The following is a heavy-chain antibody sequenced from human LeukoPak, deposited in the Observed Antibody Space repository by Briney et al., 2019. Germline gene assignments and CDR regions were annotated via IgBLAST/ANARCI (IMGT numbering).Heavy chain of an antibody. CDR1: GFTFTTYG. J-gene: IGHJ4*02. D-gene: IGHD3-9*01. CDR2: IGGSGTRT. CDR3: ATRGDILTGYPYYFDY. Sequence: GGTLRLSCSASGFTFTTYGMNWVRQAPGKGLEWVSGIGGSGTRTYYADSVKGRFTISRDNSKNTLYLQMNSLRAEDTAVYYCATRGDILTGYPYYFDYWGQGTLVTVSS. V-gene: IGHV3-23*01.